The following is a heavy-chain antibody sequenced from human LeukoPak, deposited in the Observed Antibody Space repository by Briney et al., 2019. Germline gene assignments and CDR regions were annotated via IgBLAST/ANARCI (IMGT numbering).Heavy chain of an antibody. V-gene: IGHV3-74*01. CDR2: INSDGSCT. CDR1: GFTFSSYW. Sequence: PGGSLRLSCAASGFTFSSYWMHWVRQAPGKGLVWVSRINSDGSCTSYADSVKGRFTISRDNAKNTLYLQMNSLRAEDTAVYYCARGGPYSISALDYWGQGTLVTVSS. J-gene: IGHJ4*02. D-gene: IGHD6-6*01. CDR3: ARGGPYSISALDY.